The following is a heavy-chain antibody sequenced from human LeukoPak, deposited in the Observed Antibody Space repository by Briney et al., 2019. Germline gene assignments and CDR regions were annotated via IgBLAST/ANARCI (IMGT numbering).Heavy chain of an antibody. Sequence: GGSLRLSCAGSGLTFSSYAMSWVRQAPGKGLEWDSAISGSYGSTYYADSVKGRFTISRDNSKNMLYLQMNSLRAEDTAIYYCAKETYIVVVPGALFDYWGQGTLVTVSS. CDR1: GLTFSSYA. CDR2: ISGSYGST. V-gene: IGHV3-23*01. D-gene: IGHD2-2*01. CDR3: AKETYIVVVPGALFDY. J-gene: IGHJ4*02.